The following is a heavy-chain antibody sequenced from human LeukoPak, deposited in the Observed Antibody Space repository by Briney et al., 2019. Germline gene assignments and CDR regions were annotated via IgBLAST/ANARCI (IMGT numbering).Heavy chain of an antibody. D-gene: IGHD5-18*01. CDR3: ARSGYGFDY. CDR2: INHSGST. CDR1: GFTVSSKY. V-gene: IGHV4-34*01. Sequence: PGGSLGLSCAASGFTVSSKYMNWVRQPPGKGLEWIGEINHSGSTNYNPSLKSRVTISVDTSKNQFSLKLSSVTAADTAVYYCARSGYGFDYWGQGTLVTVSS. J-gene: IGHJ4*02.